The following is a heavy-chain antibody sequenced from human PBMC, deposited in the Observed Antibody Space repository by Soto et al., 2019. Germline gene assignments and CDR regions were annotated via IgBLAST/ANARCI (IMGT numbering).Heavy chain of an antibody. V-gene: IGHV4-30-2*01. J-gene: IGHJ4*02. CDR1: GGSISSGGYS. D-gene: IGHD2-21*01. CDR2: IYHSGST. CDR3: ARGNVVAIDY. Sequence: PSETLSLTCAVSGGSISSGGYSWSWIRQPPGKGLEWIGYIYHSGSTYYTPSLKSLVTISVDRSKNQFSLKLSSVTAADTAVYYCARGNVVAIDYWGQGTLVTVSS.